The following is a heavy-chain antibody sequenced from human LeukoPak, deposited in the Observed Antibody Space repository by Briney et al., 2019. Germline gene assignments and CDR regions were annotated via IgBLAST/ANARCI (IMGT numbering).Heavy chain of an antibody. D-gene: IGHD2-2*02. CDR3: ARLPVVPAAIRPGGAFDI. CDR2: IYHSGST. CDR1: GGSIGSYY. V-gene: IGHV4-59*12. Sequence: PSETLSLTCTVSGGSIGSYYWSWIRQPPGKGLEWIGEIYHSGSTNYNPSLKSRVTISVDKSKNQFSLKLSSVTAADTAVYYCARLPVVPAAIRPGGAFDIWGQGTMVTVSS. J-gene: IGHJ3*02.